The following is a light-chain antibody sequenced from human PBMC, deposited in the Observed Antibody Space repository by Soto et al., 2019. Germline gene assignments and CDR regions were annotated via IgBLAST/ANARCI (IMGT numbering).Light chain of an antibody. Sequence: DIQMTQSPSSLSASVGDRVTITCRASQSLSSSLNWYQQNPGKAPKLLIYAASSLQSGVPSRFSGSGSGTDFTLTISSLQPEDFANYYCQQSYRTPYTFGQGTKLEIK. J-gene: IGKJ2*01. CDR3: QQSYRTPYT. CDR1: QSLSSS. CDR2: AAS. V-gene: IGKV1-39*01.